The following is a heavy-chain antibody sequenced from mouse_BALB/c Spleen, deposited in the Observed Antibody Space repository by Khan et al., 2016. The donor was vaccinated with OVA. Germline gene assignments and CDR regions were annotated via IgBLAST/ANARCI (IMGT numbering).Heavy chain of an antibody. J-gene: IGHJ4*01. CDR3: ARAYYRYDGYYAMDY. CDR2: IWGGGET. CDR1: GFSLSRYN. V-gene: IGHV2-6-4*01. Sequence: QVQLKQSGPGLVAPSQSLSITCTVSGFSLSRYNIHWVRQPPGKGLEWLGMIWGGGETDYNSTLKSRLSLSKDNSKCQVFLKMNSLQTDDTAMYYCARAYYRYDGYYAMDYWGQGTSVTVSS. D-gene: IGHD2-14*01.